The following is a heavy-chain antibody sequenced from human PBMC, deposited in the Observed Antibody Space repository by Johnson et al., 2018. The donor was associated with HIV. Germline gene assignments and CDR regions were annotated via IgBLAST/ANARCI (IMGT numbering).Heavy chain of an antibody. CDR2: IKQDGSEK. Sequence: VQLVESGGGLVQPGRSLRLSCVASGFTFDDYAMHWVRQVSGKGLEWVANIKQDGSEKYYLDSVKGRFPISRDNAKNSLYLQMDSLRAEDTAVYYCARDYYDLPWGYDAFDIWGQGTMVTVSS. D-gene: IGHD3-22*01. J-gene: IGHJ3*02. CDR3: ARDYYDLPWGYDAFDI. V-gene: IGHV3-7*03. CDR1: GFTFDDYA.